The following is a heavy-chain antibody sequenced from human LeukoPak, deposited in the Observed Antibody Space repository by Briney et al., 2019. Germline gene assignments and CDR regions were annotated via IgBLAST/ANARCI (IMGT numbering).Heavy chain of an antibody. CDR3: AREGNTYGSNWFDP. J-gene: IGHJ5*02. Sequence: PSETLSLTCSVSGYSISSGYYWSWIRQPPGKGLEWIGYIYYSGSTNYNPSLKSRVTISVDTSKNQFSLKLSSVTAADTAVYYCAREGNTYGSNWFDPWGQGTLVTVSS. CDR2: IYYSGST. V-gene: IGHV4-61*01. CDR1: GYSISSGYY. D-gene: IGHD5-18*01.